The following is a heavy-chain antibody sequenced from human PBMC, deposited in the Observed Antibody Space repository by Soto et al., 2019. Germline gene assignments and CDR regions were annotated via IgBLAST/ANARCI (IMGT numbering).Heavy chain of an antibody. CDR2: ISAYNGNT. Sequence: QVQLVQSGAEVKKPGASVKVSCKASGYAFTSYGISWVRQAPGQGLEWMGWISAYNGNTNYAQKLQGRVTMTTDTSTSTAYMELRSLRSDDTAVYYCARDYYDSSEGAGDAFDIWGQGTMVTVSS. CDR1: GYAFTSYG. D-gene: IGHD3-22*01. V-gene: IGHV1-18*04. CDR3: ARDYYDSSEGAGDAFDI. J-gene: IGHJ3*02.